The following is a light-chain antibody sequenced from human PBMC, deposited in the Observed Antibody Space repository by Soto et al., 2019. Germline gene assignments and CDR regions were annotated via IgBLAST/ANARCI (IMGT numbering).Light chain of an antibody. CDR2: KVS. V-gene: IGKV2-30*02. J-gene: IGKJ5*01. CDR3: MQGTHWPIT. Sequence: VVRTQAPLSLAVTLLRPACISWLSNQILVHSDGIAYFSWFQQRQGRYPRRIIYKVSNRDSGVPDRFSGSGSGNDFAMKISRLEAEDVGVYYCMQGTHWPITGGHWPRRELK. CDR1: QILVHSDGIAY.